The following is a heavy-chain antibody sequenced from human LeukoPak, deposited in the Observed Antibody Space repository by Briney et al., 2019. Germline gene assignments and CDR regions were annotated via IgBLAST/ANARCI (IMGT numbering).Heavy chain of an antibody. Sequence: ASVKVSCKASGYXLTSYHMHWVRQAPGQGLEWMGIINPSGGSTSYAQKFQGRVTMTRDTSTSTVYMELSSLRSEDTAVYYCARHGYSSGSLAWFDPWGQGTQVTVSS. CDR2: INPSGGST. V-gene: IGHV1-46*01. CDR3: ARHGYSSGSLAWFDP. J-gene: IGHJ5*02. CDR1: GYXLTSYH. D-gene: IGHD6-19*01.